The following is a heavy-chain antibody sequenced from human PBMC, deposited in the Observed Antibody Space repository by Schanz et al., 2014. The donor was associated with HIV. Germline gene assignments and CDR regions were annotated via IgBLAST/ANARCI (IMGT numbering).Heavy chain of an antibody. J-gene: IGHJ6*02. V-gene: IGHV3-30*18. Sequence: QVQLVESGGGVVQPGRHGRTEGAASGTTRRSEGLHWVRQAPGKGLEWAAIISYDGSDKYYAESVKGRFIISRDNSKNTLYLQMNRLRAEDTAVYYCAKVARWASSSLDVWGQGTTVTVSS. CDR2: ISYDGSDK. CDR3: AKVARWASSSLDV. CDR1: GTTRRSEG.